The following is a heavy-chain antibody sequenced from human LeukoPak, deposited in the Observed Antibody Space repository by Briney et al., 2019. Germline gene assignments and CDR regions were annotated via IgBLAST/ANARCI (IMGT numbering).Heavy chain of an antibody. CDR2: IYPGGSDT. CDR1: GYSFTSYW. Sequence: GESLKISCKGSGYSFTSYWIGWVRQMPGKGLEWMGIIYPGGSDTRYSPSFQGHVTISADKSISTAYLQWSSLKASDTAMYYCATGGYCSSTSCFNWFDPWGQGTLVTVSS. J-gene: IGHJ5*02. D-gene: IGHD2-2*01. CDR3: ATGGYCSSTSCFNWFDP. V-gene: IGHV5-51*01.